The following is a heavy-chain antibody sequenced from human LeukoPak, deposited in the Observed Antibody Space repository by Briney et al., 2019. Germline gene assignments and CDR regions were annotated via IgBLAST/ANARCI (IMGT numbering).Heavy chain of an antibody. CDR3: ARATRLPDY. CDR2: ISIDGSDK. D-gene: IGHD6-25*01. J-gene: IGHJ4*02. CDR1: GFTFSNYW. Sequence: GGSLRLSCDASGFTFSNYWMSWVRQAPGKGLEWVAIISIDGSDKAYVDSVKGRFSVSRDNARNSLYLQMNGLSAEDTAVYYCARATRLPDYWGQGALVTVSS. V-gene: IGHV3-7*01.